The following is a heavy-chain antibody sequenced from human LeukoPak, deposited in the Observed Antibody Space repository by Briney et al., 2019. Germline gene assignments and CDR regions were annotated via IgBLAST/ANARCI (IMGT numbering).Heavy chain of an antibody. CDR3: ARGGYCSSTSCYEGYRYYYGMDV. D-gene: IGHD2-2*01. V-gene: IGHV1-18*01. CDR1: GYTFTSYG. Sequence: ASVKVSCKASGYTFTSYGISWVRQAPGQGLEWMGWISAYNGNTNYAQKPQGRVTMTTDTSTSTAYMELSSLRSEDTAVYYCARGGYCSSTSCYEGYRYYYGMDVWGQGTTVTVSS. J-gene: IGHJ6*02. CDR2: ISAYNGNT.